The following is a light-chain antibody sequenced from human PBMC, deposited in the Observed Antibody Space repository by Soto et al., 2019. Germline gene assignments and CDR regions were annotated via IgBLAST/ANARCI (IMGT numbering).Light chain of an antibody. J-gene: IGKJ5*01. Sequence: EIVLTQSPVTLSLSAGERATLSCRASQSVRTYLAWYQVKPGQAPRLLIYDASSRASGVPARFSGSGSGTDFTLTISSLEPEDFALYYCQQRNSWPPITFGQGTRLE. CDR3: QQRNSWPPIT. CDR2: DAS. V-gene: IGKV3-11*01. CDR1: QSVRTY.